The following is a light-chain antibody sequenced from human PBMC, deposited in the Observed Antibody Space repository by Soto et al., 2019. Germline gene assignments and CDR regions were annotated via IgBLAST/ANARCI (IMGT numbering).Light chain of an antibody. CDR1: QSVSNN. V-gene: IGKV3-15*01. CDR2: SAS. CDR3: QQYNNWPPWT. Sequence: EVVRTQSPATLSVSPGERATLSCRASQSVSNNLAWYQQNPGQAPRLLIYSASTRATGIPARFSGSGSGTEFTLTISSLQSEDFAVYYCQQYNNWPPWTFGQGTKVEIK. J-gene: IGKJ1*01.